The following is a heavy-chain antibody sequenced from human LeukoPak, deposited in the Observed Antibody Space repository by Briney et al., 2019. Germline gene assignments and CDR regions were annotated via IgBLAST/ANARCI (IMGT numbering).Heavy chain of an antibody. CDR1: GFTFSSYS. CDR2: ISSSSSYI. Sequence: GGSLRLSCAASGFTFSSYSMNWVRQAPGKGLEWVSSISSSSSYIYYADSVKGRFTISRDNAKNSLYLQMNSLRAEDTAVYYCARRLFSSHYFGYWGQGTLVTVSS. V-gene: IGHV3-21*01. J-gene: IGHJ4*02. CDR3: ARRLFSSHYFGY. D-gene: IGHD2-21*01.